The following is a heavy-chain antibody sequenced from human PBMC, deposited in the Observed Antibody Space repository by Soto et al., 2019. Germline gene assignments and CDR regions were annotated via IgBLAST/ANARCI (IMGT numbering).Heavy chain of an antibody. CDR1: GFTFVLYA. CDR3: ARDLGPGQFDP. V-gene: IGHV3-30-3*01. J-gene: IGHJ5*02. D-gene: IGHD7-27*01. Sequence: PGGSLRLSCAASGFTFVLYAMHWVRQAPGKGLEWVAVISYDGSNKYYADSVKGRFTISRDNSKNTLYLQMNSLRAEDTAVYYCARDLGPGQFDPWGQGTLVTVSS. CDR2: ISYDGSNK.